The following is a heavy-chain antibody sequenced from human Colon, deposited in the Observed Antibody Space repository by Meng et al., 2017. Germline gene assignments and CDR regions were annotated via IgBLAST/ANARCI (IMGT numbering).Heavy chain of an antibody. CDR1: GGSFSGFY. D-gene: IGHD4-17*01. CDR3: ATGLRHGDWFDP. J-gene: IGHJ5*02. V-gene: IGHV4-34*02. Sequence: QVKIQQGGPGRLRPSEPLSPPSAVSGGSFSGFYWSWIRQPPGKGLEWIGEIDHFGISNYNSSLKGRLTMSVDTSKKQISLTLTSVTAADTAVYYCATGLRHGDWFDPWGPGTLVTVSS. CDR2: IDHFGIS.